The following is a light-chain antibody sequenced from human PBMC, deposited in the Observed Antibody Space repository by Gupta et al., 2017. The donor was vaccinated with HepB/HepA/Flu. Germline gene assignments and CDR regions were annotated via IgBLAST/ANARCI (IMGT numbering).Light chain of an antibody. J-gene: IGKJ5*01. CDR2: AAS. CDR3: QQANSFPIT. Sequence: DIQMTQSPSSVSASVGDRVTITCRASQGISSWIAWYQQKPGKAPKLLIYAASSLQSGVPSRCSGRGSGTDFTLTSSSLQPEDFATYYWQQANSFPITFGQGTRLEIK. V-gene: IGKV1-12*01. CDR1: QGISSW.